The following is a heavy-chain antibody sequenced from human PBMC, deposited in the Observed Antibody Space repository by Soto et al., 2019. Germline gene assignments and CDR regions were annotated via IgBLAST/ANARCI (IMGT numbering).Heavy chain of an antibody. D-gene: IGHD2-21*02. V-gene: IGHV4-34*01. Sequence: SETLSLTCAVYGGSFSGYYWSWIRQPPGKGLEWIGEINHSGSTNYNPSLKSRVTISVDTSKNQFSLKLSSVIAADTAVYYCARVRSKLVVVTAPGQFDYWGQGTLVTVSS. CDR3: ARVRSKLVVVTAPGQFDY. CDR1: GGSFSGYY. CDR2: INHSGST. J-gene: IGHJ4*02.